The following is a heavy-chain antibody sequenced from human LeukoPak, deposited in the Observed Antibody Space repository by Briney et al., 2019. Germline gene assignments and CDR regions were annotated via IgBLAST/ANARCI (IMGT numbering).Heavy chain of an antibody. Sequence: ASVKVSCKVSGYTLTELSMHWVRQAPGKGLEWMGGFDPEDGETIYAQKFQGGVTMTEDTSTDTAYMELSSLRSEDTAVYYCATDISVAGTPLYAWGQGTLVTVSS. CDR2: FDPEDGET. CDR1: GYTLTELS. J-gene: IGHJ5*02. V-gene: IGHV1-24*01. CDR3: ATDISVAGTPLYA. D-gene: IGHD6-19*01.